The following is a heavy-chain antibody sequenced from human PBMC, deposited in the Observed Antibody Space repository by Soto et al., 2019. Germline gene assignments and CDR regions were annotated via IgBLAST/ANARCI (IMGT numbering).Heavy chain of an antibody. J-gene: IGHJ4*02. CDR3: AVSLYSSGWSPFDY. Sequence: QVQLVQSGAEVKKPGSSVKVSCKASGGTFSSYAISWVRQAPGQGLEWMGGIIPIFGTANYAQKFQGRVTXXAXEXMSTAYMELSSLRSEDTAVYYCAVSLYSSGWSPFDYWGQGTLVTVSS. CDR1: GGTFSSYA. V-gene: IGHV1-69*12. D-gene: IGHD6-19*01. CDR2: IIPIFGTA.